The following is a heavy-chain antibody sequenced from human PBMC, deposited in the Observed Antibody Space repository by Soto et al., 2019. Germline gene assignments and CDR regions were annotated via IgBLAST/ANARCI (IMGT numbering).Heavy chain of an antibody. CDR1: GGSISPYL. D-gene: IGHD5-12*01. V-gene: IGHV4-4*07. CDR2: MYATGTT. CDR3: ARDGGYTGYEQGNPFDI. J-gene: IGHJ3*02. Sequence: QVQLQESGPGLVKPSETLSLTCTVSGGSISPYLWSWIRQPAGKGLEWIGRMYATGTTNYNPSLKSRVSMSIDTSENQFSLKLRSVTAADTAVYYCARDGGYTGYEQGNPFDIWGQGTMVSVSS.